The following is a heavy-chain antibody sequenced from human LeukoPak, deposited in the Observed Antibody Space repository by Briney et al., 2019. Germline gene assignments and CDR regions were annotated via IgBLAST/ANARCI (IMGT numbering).Heavy chain of an antibody. D-gene: IGHD3-22*01. J-gene: IGHJ4*02. CDR1: GDTFTGYY. CDR3: ARDQVAVTYCFDY. CDR2: INPNSGGT. V-gene: IGHV1-2*02. Sequence: ASVKVSCKASGDTFTGYYMHWARQAPGQGLEWMGWINPNSGGTNYAQKFQGRVTMTRDTSISTAYMELSRLGSDDTAVYYCARDQVAVTYCFDYWGQGTLVTVSS.